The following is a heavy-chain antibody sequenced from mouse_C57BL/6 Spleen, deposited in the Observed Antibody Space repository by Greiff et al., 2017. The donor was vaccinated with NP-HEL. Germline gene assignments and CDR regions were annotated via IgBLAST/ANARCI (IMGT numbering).Heavy chain of an antibody. CDR1: GYTFTSYW. Sequence: QVQLQQPGAELVMPGASVKLSCKASGYTFTSYWMHWVKQRPGQGLEWIGEIDPSDSYTNYNQKFKGKSTLTVDKSSSTAYMQLSSLTSEDSAAYYCARRGQGFAYWGQGLWSLSLQ. CDR3: ARRGQGFAY. J-gene: IGHJ3*01. V-gene: IGHV1-69*01. D-gene: IGHD3-3*01. CDR2: IDPSDSYT.